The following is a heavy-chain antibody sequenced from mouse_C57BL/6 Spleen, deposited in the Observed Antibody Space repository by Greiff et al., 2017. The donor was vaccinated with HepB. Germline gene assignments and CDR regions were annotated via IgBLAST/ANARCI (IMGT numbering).Heavy chain of an antibody. J-gene: IGHJ2*01. V-gene: IGHV5-16*01. CDR2: INYDGSST. CDR3: ARDEGGLDY. Sequence: EVKLMESEGGLVQPGSSMKLSCTASGFTFSDYYMAWVRQVPEKGLEWVANINYDGSSTYYLDSLKSRFIISRDNAKNILYLQMSSLKSEDTATYYCARDEGGLDYWGQGTTLTVSS. CDR1: GFTFSDYY.